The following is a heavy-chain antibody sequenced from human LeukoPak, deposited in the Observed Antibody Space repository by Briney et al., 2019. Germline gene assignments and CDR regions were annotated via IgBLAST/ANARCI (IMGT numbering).Heavy chain of an antibody. Sequence: ASVKVSCKASGYTFTGYYMHWVRQAPGQGLEWMGWINPNSGGTNYAQKFQGRVTMTRDTSISTAYMELSRLRSDDTAVYYCARMTYCSSTSCYRGDIAAAGFDYWGQGTLVTVSS. D-gene: IGHD2-2*01. CDR2: INPNSGGT. CDR3: ARMTYCSSTSCYRGDIAAAGFDY. V-gene: IGHV1-2*02. CDR1: GYTFTGYY. J-gene: IGHJ4*02.